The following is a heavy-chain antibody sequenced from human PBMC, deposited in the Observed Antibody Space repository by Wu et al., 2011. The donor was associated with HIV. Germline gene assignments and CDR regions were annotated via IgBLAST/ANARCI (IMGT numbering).Heavy chain of an antibody. CDR3: ARGRRRPVVTTYYYYYGMDV. CDR2: MNPNSGNT. V-gene: IGHV1-8*03. D-gene: IGHD4-23*01. Sequence: QVQLVQSGAEVKKPGASVKVSCKASGYTFTSYDINWVRQATGQGLEWMGWMNPNSGNTGYAQKFQGRVTITRNTSISTAYMELSSLRSEDTAVYYCARGRRRPVVTTYYYYYGMDVWGQGTTVTVSS. J-gene: IGHJ6*02. CDR1: GYTFTSYD.